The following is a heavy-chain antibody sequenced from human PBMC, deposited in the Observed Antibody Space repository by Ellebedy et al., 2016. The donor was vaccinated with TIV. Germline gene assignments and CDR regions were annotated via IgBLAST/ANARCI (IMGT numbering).Heavy chain of an antibody. CDR2: ISSSGSYI. V-gene: IGHV3-21*04. CDR3: ARAPAARTYYYDSSGYYFDY. CDR1: GFIFSSHN. J-gene: IGHJ4*02. D-gene: IGHD3-22*01. Sequence: GESLKISCAASGFIFSSHNMNWVRQAPGKGLEWVSSISSSGSYIYYADSAKGRFTISRDNAKNSLYLQMNGLRAEDTAVYYCARAPAARTYYYDSSGYYFDYWGQGTLVTVSS.